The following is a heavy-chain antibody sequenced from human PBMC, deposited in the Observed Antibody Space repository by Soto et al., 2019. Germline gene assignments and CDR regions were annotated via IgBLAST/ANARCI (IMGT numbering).Heavy chain of an antibody. CDR1: GFTFSDYY. CDR2: ITSSSSYT. D-gene: IGHD1-26*01. Sequence: QVQLVESGGGLGKPGGSLRLSCAASGFTFSDYYMTWIRQAPGKGLEWVSYITSSSSYTNYADSVKGRFTISRDNAKNSLYLQMNSLRAEDTAVYYCARGGTVGATPVDYWGQGTLVTVSS. J-gene: IGHJ4*02. CDR3: ARGGTVGATPVDY. V-gene: IGHV3-11*05.